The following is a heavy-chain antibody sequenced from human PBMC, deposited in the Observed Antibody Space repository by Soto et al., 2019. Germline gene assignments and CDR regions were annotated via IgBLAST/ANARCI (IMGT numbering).Heavy chain of an antibody. J-gene: IGHJ4*02. Sequence: PSETLSLTCTVSGGSISSYYWSWIRQPPGKGLEWIGYIYYSGSTNYNPSLKSRVTISVDTSKNQFSLKLSSVTAADTAVYYCATSYGNAWNTYWGQGTQVTVSS. CDR2: IYYSGST. CDR3: ATSYGNAWNTY. V-gene: IGHV4-59*08. D-gene: IGHD1-1*01. CDR1: GGSISSYY.